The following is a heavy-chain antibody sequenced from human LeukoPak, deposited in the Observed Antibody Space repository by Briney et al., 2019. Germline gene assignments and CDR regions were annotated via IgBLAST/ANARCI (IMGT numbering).Heavy chain of an antibody. V-gene: IGHV1-46*01. CDR3: ARDMKGISDAFDI. D-gene: IGHD3-16*01. CDR1: GYTFTSYY. Sequence: GASVKVSCKASGYTFTSYYMHWVRQATGQGHEWMGIISPSGGSTSYAQKFQGRVTMTRDMSTSTVYMELSSLRSEDTAVYYCARDMKGISDAFDIWGQGTMLTVSS. CDR2: ISPSGGST. J-gene: IGHJ3*02.